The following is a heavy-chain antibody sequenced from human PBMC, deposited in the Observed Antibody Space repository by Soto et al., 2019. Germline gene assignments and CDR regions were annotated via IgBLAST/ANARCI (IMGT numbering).Heavy chain of an antibody. J-gene: IGHJ4*02. CDR1: GDSITSGDYY. V-gene: IGHV4-31*03. CDR2: VSHSGST. D-gene: IGHD2-15*01. Sequence: QVQLHESGPGLVKPSQTLSLTCTVSGDSITSGDYYWTWIRQHPGKGLEWIGYVSHSGSTYYSPSLKSRVTTSIDTSKNQFSLRLTSVTAANAAIYYCAREITGGSAMYFDYWGQGILVTVSS. CDR3: AREITGGSAMYFDY.